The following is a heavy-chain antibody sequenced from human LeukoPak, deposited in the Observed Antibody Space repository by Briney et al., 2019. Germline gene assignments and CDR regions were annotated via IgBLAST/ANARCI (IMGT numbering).Heavy chain of an antibody. V-gene: IGHV5-51*01. J-gene: IGHJ5*02. CDR3: ARHLRLWQNWFDP. Sequence: KSGESLQISCKGSGYSFTNYWIGWVRQMPGKGPEWMGIIYPGDSDTRYSPSFQGQVTISADKSISTAYLQWSSLKASDTAMYYCARHLRLWQNWFDPWGQGTLVTVSS. D-gene: IGHD5-18*01. CDR2: IYPGDSDT. CDR1: GYSFTNYW.